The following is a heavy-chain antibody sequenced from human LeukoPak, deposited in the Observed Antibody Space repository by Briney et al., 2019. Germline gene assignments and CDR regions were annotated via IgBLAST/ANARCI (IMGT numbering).Heavy chain of an antibody. CDR3: ARDEDSSGYMLLDY. CDR2: IYYSGST. Sequence: SETLSLTCTVSGGSLSSYYWSWIRQPPGKGLEWIGYIYYSGSTNYNPSLKSRVTISVDTSKNQFSLKLSSVTAADTAVYYCARDEDSSGYMLLDYWGQGTLVTVSS. J-gene: IGHJ4*02. V-gene: IGHV4-59*01. CDR1: GGSLSSYY. D-gene: IGHD3-22*01.